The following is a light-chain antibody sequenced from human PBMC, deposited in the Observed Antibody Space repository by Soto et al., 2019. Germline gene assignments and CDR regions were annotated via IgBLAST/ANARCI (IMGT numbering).Light chain of an antibody. CDR1: QDLAMF. V-gene: IGKV3-11*01. J-gene: IGKJ2*01. CDR3: QQRRNSCYT. Sequence: EIVLIQSPATLSLSPGDRATLSCRASQDLAMFLAWYQQKPGQPPRLLIHDASNRAAGIPARFSGIGSGTHFTLTVSALEPEDFAIYYCQQRRNSCYTFGQGNRLEI. CDR2: DAS.